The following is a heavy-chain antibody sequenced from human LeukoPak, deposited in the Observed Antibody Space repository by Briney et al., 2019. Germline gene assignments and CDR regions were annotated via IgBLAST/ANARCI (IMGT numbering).Heavy chain of an antibody. CDR1: GFTFSDYY. V-gene: IGHV3-11*01. J-gene: IGHJ4*02. CDR3: ARLISSSSCALDY. D-gene: IGHD6-19*01. Sequence: PGGSLRLSCAASGFTFSDYYMSWIRQAPGGGLEWVSYISRGGNSPYYIDSVKGRFTISRDNAKNSLDLQMNSLRAEDTAVYYCARLISSSSCALDYWGQGALVTVSA. CDR2: ISRGGNSP.